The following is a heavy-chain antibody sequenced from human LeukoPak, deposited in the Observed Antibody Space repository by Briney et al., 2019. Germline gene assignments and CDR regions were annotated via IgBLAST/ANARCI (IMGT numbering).Heavy chain of an antibody. CDR3: AKESYYYDSSGYSFDY. CDR1: GFAFSNDA. J-gene: IGHJ4*02. CDR2: ISFDESNK. V-gene: IGHV3-30-3*01. D-gene: IGHD3-22*01. Sequence: PGGSLRLSCAASGFAFSNDAMHWVRQAPGKRLEWVALISFDESNKYYADSVKGRFTISRDNSKNTLYLQMNSLRAEDTAVYYCAKESYYYDSSGYSFDYWGQGTLVTVSS.